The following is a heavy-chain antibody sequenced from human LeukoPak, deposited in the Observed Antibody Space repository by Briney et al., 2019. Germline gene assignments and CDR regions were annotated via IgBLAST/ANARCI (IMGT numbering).Heavy chain of an antibody. CDR3: ARGGPTSYDFWSGYYGIDY. J-gene: IGHJ4*02. D-gene: IGHD3-3*01. Sequence: GGSLRLSCAASGFTFSSYWMSWVRQAPGKGLEWVANIKQDGSEKYYVDSVKGRFTISRDNAKNSLYLQMNSLRAEDTAVYYCARGGPTSYDFWSGYYGIDYWGQGTLVTVSS. CDR2: IKQDGSEK. CDR1: GFTFSSYW. V-gene: IGHV3-7*01.